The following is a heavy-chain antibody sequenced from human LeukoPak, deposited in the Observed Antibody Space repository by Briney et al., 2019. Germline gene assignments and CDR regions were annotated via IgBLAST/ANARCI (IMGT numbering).Heavy chain of an antibody. CDR3: ARYRFVVGATDSFDI. D-gene: IGHD1-26*01. J-gene: IGHJ3*02. Sequence: GGSLRLSCAASGFTFSSYDMTWVRQAPGKGLEWVSSITTSSSYIYYADSVKGRFTISRDNAKNSLYLHMNSLRAEDTAVYYCARYRFVVGATDSFDIWGQGTMVTVSS. CDR2: ITTSSSYI. CDR1: GFTFSSYD. V-gene: IGHV3-21*01.